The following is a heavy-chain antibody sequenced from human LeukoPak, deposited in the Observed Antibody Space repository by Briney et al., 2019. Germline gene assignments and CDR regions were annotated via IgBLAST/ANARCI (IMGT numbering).Heavy chain of an antibody. V-gene: IGHV1-69*05. D-gene: IGHD6-13*01. J-gene: IGHJ6*03. CDR2: IVPIFGTA. CDR1: GGTFSRSA. CDR3: ARSPAAPGNLYYYYMDV. Sequence: SVKVSCKVSGGTFSRSAISWVRQAPGQGLEWMGGIVPIFGTANYAENFQGRLTITTDESTSTAYMDLTSLRSDDTAVYYCARSPAAPGNLYYYYMDVWGKGTTVTVSS.